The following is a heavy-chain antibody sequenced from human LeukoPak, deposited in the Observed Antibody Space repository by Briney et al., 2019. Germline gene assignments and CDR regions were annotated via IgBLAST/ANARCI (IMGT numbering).Heavy chain of an antibody. CDR2: IKQDGSDK. CDR3: ARGGTPQVRVAINWFDP. V-gene: IGHV3-7*03. D-gene: IGHD3-16*01. Sequence: GGSLRLSCAASGFTFINTWMNWVRQAPGKGLEWVANIKQDGSDKYYVDSVRGRFTVSRDNAKNSLYLQMNTLRAEDTAVYYCARGGTPQVRVAINWFDPWGQGTLVTVSP. J-gene: IGHJ5*02. CDR1: GFTFINTW.